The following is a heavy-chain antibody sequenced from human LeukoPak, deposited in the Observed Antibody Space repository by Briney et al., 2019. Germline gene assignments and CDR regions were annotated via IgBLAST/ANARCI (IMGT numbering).Heavy chain of an antibody. Sequence: GASVKVSCKASGYTFTSYDVNWVRQATGQGLEWMGWMSPDSGNTGYAQKFQGRVTITRNTSISTAYMELSSLRSEDTAVYYCARAPWFGELLRDAFDIWGQGTMVTVSS. CDR1: GYTFTSYD. V-gene: IGHV1-8*01. CDR3: ARAPWFGELLRDAFDI. CDR2: MSPDSGNT. D-gene: IGHD3-10*01. J-gene: IGHJ3*02.